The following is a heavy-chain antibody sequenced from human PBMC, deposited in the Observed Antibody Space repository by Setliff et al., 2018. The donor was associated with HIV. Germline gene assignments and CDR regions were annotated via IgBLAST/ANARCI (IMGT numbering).Heavy chain of an antibody. Sequence: PSETLSLTCAVYGGSFSGYYWSWIRQPPGKGLEWIGEINHSGSTNYNPSLKSRVTISVDTSKNQSSLKLSAVTAADTAVYYCAISFRHRTVTMIVGRFDPWGQGALVTVSS. CDR2: INHSGST. CDR1: GGSFSGYY. CDR3: AISFRHRTVTMIVGRFDP. J-gene: IGHJ5*02. D-gene: IGHD3-22*01. V-gene: IGHV4-34*01.